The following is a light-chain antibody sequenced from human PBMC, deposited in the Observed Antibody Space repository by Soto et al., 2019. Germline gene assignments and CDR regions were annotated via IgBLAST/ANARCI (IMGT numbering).Light chain of an antibody. V-gene: IGKV3-20*01. CDR1: RSVVNNY. CDR3: QQYAYSPLN. J-gene: IGKJ4*01. Sequence: EIVLTQSPGTLSLSPGERATLSCRSSRSVVNNYLAWYQQRPGQAPNLLIYDASSRATGIPDRISGSGSGTDFTLTITRLEPEDSAMYYCQQYAYSPLNFGGGTKVDI. CDR2: DAS.